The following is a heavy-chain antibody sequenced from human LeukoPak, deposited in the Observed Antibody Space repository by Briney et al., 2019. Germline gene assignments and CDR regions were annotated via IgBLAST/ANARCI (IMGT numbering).Heavy chain of an antibody. V-gene: IGHV3-9*01. CDR3: AKDTNHYDFWSGYYN. Sequence: GGSLRLSCAASGFTFDDYAMPWVRQAPAKGLEWVSGISWNSGSIGYADSVKGRFTISRDNAKNSLYLQMNSLRAEDTALYYCAKDTNHYDFWSGYYNWGQGTLVTVSS. J-gene: IGHJ4*02. CDR2: ISWNSGSI. CDR1: GFTFDDYA. D-gene: IGHD3-3*01.